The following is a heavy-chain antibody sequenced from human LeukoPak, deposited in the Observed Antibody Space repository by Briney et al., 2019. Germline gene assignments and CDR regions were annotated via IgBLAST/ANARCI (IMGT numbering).Heavy chain of an antibody. Sequence: SETLSLTCTVSGGSISSYYWSWIRQPPGKGLEWIGIICYSGSTNYNPSPKSRVTITVDTSMNQFSLKLSYVTAADSAVYYCAREVGNQWLVPNDFDYWGHGTLVTVSS. J-gene: IGHJ4*01. D-gene: IGHD6-19*01. CDR1: GGSISSYY. CDR2: ICYSGST. V-gene: IGHV4-59*01. CDR3: AREVGNQWLVPNDFDY.